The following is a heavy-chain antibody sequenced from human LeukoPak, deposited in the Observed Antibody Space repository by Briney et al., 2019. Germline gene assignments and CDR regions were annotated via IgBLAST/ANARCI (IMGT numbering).Heavy chain of an antibody. CDR1: GNSFGDYY. J-gene: IGHJ4*02. D-gene: IGHD3-22*01. CDR2: IYHSGRT. CDR3: TRPYYYDSSGYPDY. V-gene: IGHV4-38-2*02. Sequence: SETLSLTCTVSGNSFGDYYWSWIRQPPGKGLEWIGNIYHSGRTYYNPSLKSRVTISVDTSKNQFSLKLSSVTAADTAVYYCTRPYYYDSSGYPDYWGQGTLVTVSS.